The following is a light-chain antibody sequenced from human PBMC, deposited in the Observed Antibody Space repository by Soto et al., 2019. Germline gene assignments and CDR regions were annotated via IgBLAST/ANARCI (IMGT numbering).Light chain of an antibody. Sequence: EIVLTQSPATLSLSPGERATLSCWASQTVSSYFAWYQQKPGQAPRLLIYDTSNRATGIPARFSGSGSGTDFTLTISSLEPEDFAVYYCQQRSNWPPMYTFGQGTKLEIK. V-gene: IGKV3-11*01. J-gene: IGKJ2*01. CDR2: DTS. CDR3: QQRSNWPPMYT. CDR1: QTVSSY.